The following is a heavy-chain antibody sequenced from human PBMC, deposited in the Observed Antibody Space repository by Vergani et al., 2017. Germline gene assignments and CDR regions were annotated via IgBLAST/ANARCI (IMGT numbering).Heavy chain of an antibody. CDR3: AIQEDSGSYSGYYYYGMDV. D-gene: IGHD1-26*01. CDR1: GFTVSSNY. J-gene: IGHJ6*02. Sequence: DVQLVESGGGLIQPGGSLRLSCAASGFTVSSNYMSWVRQAPGKGLEWVSVIYSGGSTYYADSVKGRFTISRDNSKKPLYLQMNSLRAEDTAVYYCAIQEDSGSYSGYYYYGMDVWGQGTTVTVSS. CDR2: IYSGGST. V-gene: IGHV3-53*01.